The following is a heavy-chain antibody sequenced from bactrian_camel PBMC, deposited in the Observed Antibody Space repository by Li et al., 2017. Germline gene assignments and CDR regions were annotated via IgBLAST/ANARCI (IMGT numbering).Heavy chain of an antibody. D-gene: IGHD6*01. CDR1: GGITIDEVS. V-gene: IGHV3-1*01. CDR2: IAGNTGTA. Sequence: VQLVESGGGLVRPGGSLRLSCATSGGITIDEVSVFWIRQAPGKGLEWVSIIAGNTGTAYYPDSVKGRFTTSRDSTDKGVYLQMNSLRPEDTAVYYCVRDRGLAVPAGSFDYWAQGTQVTVS. CDR3: VRDRGLAVPAGSFDY. J-gene: IGHJ6*01.